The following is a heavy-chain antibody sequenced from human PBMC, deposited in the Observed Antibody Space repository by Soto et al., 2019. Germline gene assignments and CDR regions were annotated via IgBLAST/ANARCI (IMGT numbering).Heavy chain of an antibody. V-gene: IGHV1-18*01. J-gene: IGHJ5*02. CDR3: ARELSSGWYPSWFDP. Sequence: GASVKVSCKASGYTFTSYGISWVRQAPGQGLEWMGWISAYNGNTNYAQKLQGRVTMTTDTSTSTAYMELRSLRSDDTAVYYCARELSSGWYPSWFDPWGQGTRVTVSS. CDR2: ISAYNGNT. CDR1: GYTFTSYG. D-gene: IGHD6-19*01.